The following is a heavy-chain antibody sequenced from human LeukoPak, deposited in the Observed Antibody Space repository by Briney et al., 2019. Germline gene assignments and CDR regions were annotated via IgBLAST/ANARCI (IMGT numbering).Heavy chain of an antibody. CDR2: IYYSGST. Sequence: PSETLSLTCTVSGGSISSSSYYWGWIRQPPGKGLEWIGSIYYSGSTYYNPSLKSRVTISVDTSKNQFSLKLSSVTAADTAVYYCAREGFVLRQTSDAFDIWGQGTMVTVSS. V-gene: IGHV4-39*07. CDR1: GGSISSSSYY. CDR3: AREGFVLRQTSDAFDI. J-gene: IGHJ3*02. D-gene: IGHD3-3*01.